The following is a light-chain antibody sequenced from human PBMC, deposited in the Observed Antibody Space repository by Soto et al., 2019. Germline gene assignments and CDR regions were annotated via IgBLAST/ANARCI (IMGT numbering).Light chain of an antibody. CDR2: DVS. CDR1: SSDVGGYNY. Sequence: QSALTQPASVSGSPGQSITISCTGTSSDVGGYNYVSWYQQHPGKAPKLMIYDVSNRPSGVSNRFSGSKSVNSASLTISGLQAEDEADYYYSSYTSSSPLYVFGTGTKLTVL. J-gene: IGLJ1*01. V-gene: IGLV2-14*01. CDR3: SSYTSSSPLYV.